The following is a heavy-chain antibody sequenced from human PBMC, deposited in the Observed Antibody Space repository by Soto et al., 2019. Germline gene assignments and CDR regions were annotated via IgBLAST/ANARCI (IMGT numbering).Heavy chain of an antibody. V-gene: IGHV1-69*01. CDR3: ARASVYCSGGSCYWDYFDY. CDR2: IIPIFGTA. D-gene: IGHD2-15*01. Sequence: QVQLVQSGAEVKKPGSSVKVSCKASGGTFSSYAISWVRQAPGQGLEWMGGIIPIFGTANYAQKFQGRVTITVDESTSTAYMELSSLRSEDTAVYYCARASVYCSGGSCYWDYFDYWGQGTLVTVSS. CDR1: GGTFSSYA. J-gene: IGHJ4*02.